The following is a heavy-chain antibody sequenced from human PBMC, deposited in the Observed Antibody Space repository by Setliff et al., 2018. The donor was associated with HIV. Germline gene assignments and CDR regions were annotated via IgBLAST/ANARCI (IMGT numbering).Heavy chain of an antibody. CDR1: GGSISAHHY. J-gene: IGHJ6*03. Sequence: PSETLSLTCTVSGGSISAHHYWSCIRQHAGKALEWIRRFRPSGNSYYRDPYYNPSLTSRFTMSLDTSNNQFFLNLTSVTAADTAVYYCASAEDTAMDDYYYMDVGGRGTTFTVSS. V-gene: IGHV4-4*07. D-gene: IGHD5-18*01. CDR2: FRPSGNS. CDR3: ASAEDTAMDDYYYMDV.